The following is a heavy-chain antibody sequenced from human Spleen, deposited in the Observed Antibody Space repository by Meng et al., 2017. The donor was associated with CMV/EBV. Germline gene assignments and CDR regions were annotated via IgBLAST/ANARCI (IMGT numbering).Heavy chain of an antibody. Sequence: GESLKISCAASGFTFSSYAMSWVRQAPGKGLEWVSAISGSGGSTYYADSVKGRFTISRDNSKNTLYLQMNSLRAEDTAMYYCARSGRRDDILTGYYKAIGAFDIWGQGTMVTVSS. D-gene: IGHD3-9*01. J-gene: IGHJ3*02. V-gene: IGHV3-23*01. CDR3: ARSGRRDDILTGYYKAIGAFDI. CDR2: ISGSGGST. CDR1: GFTFSSYA.